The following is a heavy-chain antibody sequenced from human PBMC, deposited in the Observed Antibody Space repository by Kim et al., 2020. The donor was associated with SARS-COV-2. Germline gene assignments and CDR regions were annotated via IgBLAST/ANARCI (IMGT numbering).Heavy chain of an antibody. Sequence: ASVKVSCKASGYTFTSYAMNWVRQAPGQGIEWMGWINTNTGNPTYAQGFTGRFVFSLDTSVSTAYLQISSLKAEDTAVYYCARAKTGGRKSGAVAGTIDYWGQRTLVTVSS. J-gene: IGHJ4*02. CDR1: GYTFTSYA. CDR3: ARAKTGGRKSGAVAGTIDY. CDR2: INTNTGNP. D-gene: IGHD6-19*01. V-gene: IGHV7-4-1*02.